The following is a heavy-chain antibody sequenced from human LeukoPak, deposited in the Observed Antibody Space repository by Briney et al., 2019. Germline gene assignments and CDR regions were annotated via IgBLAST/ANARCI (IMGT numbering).Heavy chain of an antibody. CDR1: GGSISSYY. CDR3: ARDADYYYDSSGYYFGDDASDI. D-gene: IGHD3-22*01. Sequence: PSETLSLTCTVSGGSISSYYWSWIRQPAGKGLEWIGRIYTSGSTNYNPSLKSRVTMSVDTSKNQFSLKLSSVTAADTAVYYCARDADYYYDSSGYYFGDDASDIWGQGTMVTVSS. CDR2: IYTSGST. J-gene: IGHJ3*02. V-gene: IGHV4-4*07.